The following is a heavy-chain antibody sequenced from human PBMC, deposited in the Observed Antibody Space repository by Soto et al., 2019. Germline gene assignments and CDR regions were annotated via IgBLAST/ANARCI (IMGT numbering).Heavy chain of an antibody. CDR3: ARMDTVTPSY. J-gene: IGHJ4*02. CDR2: IYYSGST. CDR1: GGSISSYY. D-gene: IGHD4-17*01. V-gene: IGHV4-59*08. Sequence: QVQLQESGPGLVKPSETLSLTCTVSGGSISSYYWSWIRQPPGKGLEWIGYIYYSGSTNYNPSLKRRVTISVDTSKNQFSLKLSSVTAADTAVYYCARMDTVTPSYWGQGTLVTVSS.